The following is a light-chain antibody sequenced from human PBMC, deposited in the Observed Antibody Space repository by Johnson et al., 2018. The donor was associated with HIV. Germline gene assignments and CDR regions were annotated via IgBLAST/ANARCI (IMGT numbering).Light chain of an antibody. Sequence: QLVLTQPPSVSAAPGQKVTISCSGSTSNIGNNYVSWYQQFPGTAPKLLIYDNNKRPSGIPDRFSGSKSGTSATLGLTGLQTVDEADYYCGTWDSSLSANVFGTGTKVTVL. CDR1: TSNIGNNY. J-gene: IGLJ1*01. CDR3: GTWDSSLSANV. V-gene: IGLV1-51*01. CDR2: DNN.